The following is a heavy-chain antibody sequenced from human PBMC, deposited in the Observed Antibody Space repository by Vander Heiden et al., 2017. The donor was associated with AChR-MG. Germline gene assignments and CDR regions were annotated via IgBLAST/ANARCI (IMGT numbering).Heavy chain of an antibody. Sequence: QVQLVESGGGVVQPGRSLRLSCSASGFTFSNSGMHWVRQAPGKGLEWVAIIWSDGSNKFADSVKGRFTISRDHSESTMYLQMNSLRAEDSAVYYCARNRAPRSLNDYWGQGTLVTVSS. V-gene: IGHV3-33*01. CDR2: IWSDGSNK. CDR3: ARNRAPRSLNDY. J-gene: IGHJ4*02. CDR1: GFTFSNSG.